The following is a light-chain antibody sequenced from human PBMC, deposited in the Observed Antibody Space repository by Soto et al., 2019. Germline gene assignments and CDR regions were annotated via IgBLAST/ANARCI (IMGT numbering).Light chain of an antibody. CDR3: QHRSNWPPMYT. Sequence: EIVLTQSPATLSLSPGERATLSCRASQSVGGFLAWYQQKSGQAPRLLIYDTSKRATGIPARFSGSGSGTDFTLTISRLEPEEFAIYHCQHRSNWPPMYTFGQGTKL. CDR2: DTS. J-gene: IGKJ2*01. CDR1: QSVGGF. V-gene: IGKV3-11*01.